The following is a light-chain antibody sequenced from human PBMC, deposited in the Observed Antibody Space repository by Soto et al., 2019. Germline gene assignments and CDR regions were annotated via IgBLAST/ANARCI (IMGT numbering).Light chain of an antibody. V-gene: IGLV2-14*01. CDR3: SSYTSSSTVV. CDR2: DVS. Sequence: QSALTQPASVSGSPGQSITISCTGTSSDVGAYNYVSWYQQHPGKVPKLMIYDVSNRPSGVSNRFSGSKSGNTASLTISGLQAEDEADYYCSSYTSSSTVVFGGGTKLT. CDR1: SSDVGAYNY. J-gene: IGLJ2*01.